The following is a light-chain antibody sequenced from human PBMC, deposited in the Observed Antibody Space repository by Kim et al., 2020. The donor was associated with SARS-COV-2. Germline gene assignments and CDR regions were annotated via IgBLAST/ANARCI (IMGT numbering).Light chain of an antibody. J-gene: IGLJ2*01. CDR3: SSYTSSSTLV. V-gene: IGLV2-14*01. Sequence: LTQPASVSGSPGQSITISCTGTSSDVGGYNYVSWYQQHPGKAPKLMIYDVSKRPSGVSNRFSGSKSGNTASLTISGLQAEDEADYYCSSYTSSSTLVFGGGTQLTVL. CDR1: SSDVGGYNY. CDR2: DVS.